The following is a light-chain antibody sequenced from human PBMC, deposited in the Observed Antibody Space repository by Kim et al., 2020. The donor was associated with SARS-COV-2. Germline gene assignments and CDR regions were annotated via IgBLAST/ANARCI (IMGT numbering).Light chain of an antibody. J-gene: IGKJ4*01. CDR3: QHYDSWPLA. CDR1: QSVSSN. V-gene: IGKV3-15*01. CDR2: RAS. Sequence: EIVMTQSPATLSVSPGERATLSCRADQSVSSNLAWYQQKPGQAPRLLVYRASTRATGIPARFSGSGSGTGFTLTISSLQSEDFAVYFFQHYDSWPLAFGGGTKLEIK.